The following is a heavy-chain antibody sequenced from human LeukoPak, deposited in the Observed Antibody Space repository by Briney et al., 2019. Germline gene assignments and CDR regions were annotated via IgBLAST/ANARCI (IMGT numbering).Heavy chain of an antibody. CDR1: GLTSGVYA. CDR2: IRFDGSNE. Sequence: GGSLRLSCAASGLTSGVYAMHWVRQAPGKGLEWVAFIRFDGSNEQYADSVKGRFTISRDKSTNTLYLQMNSLRAEDTAVYYCAKDRGDFPPYLDYWGQGTLVTVSS. D-gene: IGHD2-21*02. CDR3: AKDRGDFPPYLDY. V-gene: IGHV3-30*02. J-gene: IGHJ4*02.